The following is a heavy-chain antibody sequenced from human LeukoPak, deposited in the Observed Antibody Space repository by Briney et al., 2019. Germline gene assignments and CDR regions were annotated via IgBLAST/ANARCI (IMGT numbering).Heavy chain of an antibody. V-gene: IGHV4-30-2*01. D-gene: IGHD5-24*01. Sequence: SETLSLTCAVSGGSISSGGYSWSWIRQPPGKGLEWIGYIYHSGSTYYNPSLKSRVTISVDRSKNQFSLKLSSVTAADTAVYYCARAEDGYRIDYWGQGTLVTVSS. J-gene: IGHJ4*02. CDR3: ARAEDGYRIDY. CDR1: GGSISSGGYS. CDR2: IYHSGST.